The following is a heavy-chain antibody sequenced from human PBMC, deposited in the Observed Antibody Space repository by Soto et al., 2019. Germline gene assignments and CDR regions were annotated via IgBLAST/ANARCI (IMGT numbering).Heavy chain of an antibody. D-gene: IGHD4-4*01. CDR3: ARLWATVTIWDYNYYGMDV. J-gene: IGHJ6*02. CDR1: GYTFTSYD. CDR2: MNPNSGNT. V-gene: IGHV1-8*01. Sequence: QVQLVQSGAEVKKPGASVKVSCKASGYTFTSYDINWVRQATGQGLEWMGWMNPNSGNTGYAQKFQGRVTMTRNTSISTAYMELSSLRSEDTAVYYCARLWATVTIWDYNYYGMDVWGQGTTVTVSS.